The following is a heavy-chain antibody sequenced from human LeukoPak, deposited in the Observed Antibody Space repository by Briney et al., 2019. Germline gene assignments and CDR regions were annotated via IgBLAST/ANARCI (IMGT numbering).Heavy chain of an antibody. CDR3: ARHDAQYSSSWYLDWFDP. CDR1: GGSISSYY. J-gene: IGHJ5*02. Sequence: SGTLSLTCTVSGGSISSYYWSWIRQPPGKGLEWIGYIYYSGSTNYNPSLKSRVTISVDTSKNQFSLKLSSVTAADTAVYYCARHDAQYSSSWYLDWFDPWGQGTLVTVSS. CDR2: IYYSGST. V-gene: IGHV4-59*08. D-gene: IGHD6-13*01.